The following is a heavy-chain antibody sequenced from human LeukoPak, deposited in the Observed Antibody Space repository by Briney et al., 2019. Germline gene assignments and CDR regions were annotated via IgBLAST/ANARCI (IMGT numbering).Heavy chain of an antibody. CDR1: GFTFSSYA. CDR3: ASLQSYYYNNSGYYYVGTFDY. D-gene: IGHD3-22*01. J-gene: IGHJ4*02. CDR2: ISGSGGST. V-gene: IGHV3-23*01. Sequence: GGSLRLSCAASGFTFSSYAMSWVRQAPGKGLEWVSAISGSGGSTYYADSVKGRFTISRDNAKNSLYLQMNSLRAEDTAVYYCASLQSYYYNNSGYYYVGTFDYWGQGTLVTVSS.